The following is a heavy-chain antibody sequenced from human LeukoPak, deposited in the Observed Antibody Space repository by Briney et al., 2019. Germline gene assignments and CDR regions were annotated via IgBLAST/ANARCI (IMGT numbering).Heavy chain of an antibody. CDR1: GGSFSGYY. J-gene: IGHJ4*02. CDR3: ARLPSESVPYFDY. V-gene: IGHV4-34*01. Sequence: NPSETLSLTCAVYGGSFSGYYWSWIRQPPGKGLEWIGEINHSGSTNYNPSLKSRVTISVDTSKNQFSLKLSSVTAADTAVYYCARLPSESVPYFDYWGQGTLVTVSS. CDR2: INHSGST. D-gene: IGHD1-14*01.